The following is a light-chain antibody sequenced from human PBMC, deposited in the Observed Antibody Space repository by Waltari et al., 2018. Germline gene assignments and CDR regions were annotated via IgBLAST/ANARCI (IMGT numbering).Light chain of an antibody. J-gene: IGKJ1*01. CDR3: QHYLRLPAT. Sequence: EIVLTQSPGTLSLSPGERATPSCRASQRVSRALAWYQQKPGQAPRLLIYGASNRATGIPDRFSGSGSGTDFSLTISSLEPEDFAVYYCQHYLRLPATFGQGTKVEIK. V-gene: IGKV3-20*01. CDR1: QRVSRA. CDR2: GAS.